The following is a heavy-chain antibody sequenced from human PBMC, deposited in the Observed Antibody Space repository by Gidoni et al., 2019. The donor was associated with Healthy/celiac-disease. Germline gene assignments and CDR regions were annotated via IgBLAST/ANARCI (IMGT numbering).Heavy chain of an antibody. D-gene: IGHD3-22*01. V-gene: IGHV3-49*03. CDR1: GFTFGYYA. J-gene: IGHJ6*02. CDR2: IRSKAYGGTT. Sequence: EVQLVESGGGLVQPGRSLRLSCTASGFTFGYYALSWFRQGPGKGLEWVGFIRSKAYGGTTEYAASVKGRFTISRDDSKSIAYLQMNSLKTEDTAVYYCTRDRVITGGVYYYYYGMDVWGQGTTVTVSS. CDR3: TRDRVITGGVYYYYYGMDV.